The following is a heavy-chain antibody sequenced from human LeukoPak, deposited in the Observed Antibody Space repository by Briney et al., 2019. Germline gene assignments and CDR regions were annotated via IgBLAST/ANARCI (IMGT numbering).Heavy chain of an antibody. CDR2: INPNSGGT. D-gene: IGHD5-18*01. Sequence: ASVKVSCKASGYTFTSYYMHWVRQAPGQGLEWMGWINPNSGGTNYAQKFQGRVTMTRDTSISTAYMELSRLRSDDTAVYYCARCDTAIGACYFDYWGQGTLVTVSS. CDR1: GYTFTSYY. V-gene: IGHV1-2*02. CDR3: ARCDTAIGACYFDY. J-gene: IGHJ4*02.